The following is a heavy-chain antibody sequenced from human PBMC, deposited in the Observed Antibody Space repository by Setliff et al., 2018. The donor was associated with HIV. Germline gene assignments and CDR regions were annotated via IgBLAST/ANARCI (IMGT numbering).Heavy chain of an antibody. Sequence: PSETLSLTCTVSGGSISSGGYYWSWIRQHPGKGLEWIGYIYYSGSTYYSPSLRSRVIMSVDTSQNLFSLILTSVTAADTAVYYCARGLTSRRGNWFDPWGQGTLVTVSS. CDR1: GGSISSGGYY. V-gene: IGHV4-61*08. CDR2: IYYSGST. D-gene: IGHD3-10*01. J-gene: IGHJ5*02. CDR3: ARGLTSRRGNWFDP.